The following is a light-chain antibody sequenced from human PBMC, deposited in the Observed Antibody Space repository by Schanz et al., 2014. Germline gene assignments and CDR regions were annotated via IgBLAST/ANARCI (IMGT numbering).Light chain of an antibody. Sequence: DIVMTQSPDSLTVSLGERATINCKSSQNLLYSPNNKNYLAWYQQKPGQPPKLLIYWASTRESGVPDRFSGSGSGTDFTLTISSLQAEDVAVYYCQQYYTTPWTFGQGTKVEIK. V-gene: IGKV4-1*01. CDR1: QNLLYSPNNKNY. CDR2: WAS. CDR3: QQYYTTPWT. J-gene: IGKJ1*01.